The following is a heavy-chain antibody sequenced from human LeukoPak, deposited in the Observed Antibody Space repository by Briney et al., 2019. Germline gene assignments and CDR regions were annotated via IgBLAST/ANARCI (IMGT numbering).Heavy chain of an antibody. D-gene: IGHD3-10*01. J-gene: IGHJ6*02. CDR1: GYTFSNYA. CDR2: INAGNGKT. V-gene: IGHV1-3*01. Sequence: ASVKVSCKASGYTFSNYAIHWVRQAPGQRLEWMGWINAGNGKTKYSQKFQGRVTITRDTSASTAYMELSSLRYEDTAVYYCARGAYGSGSYYYYYGMDVWGQGTTVTVSS. CDR3: ARGAYGSGSYYYYYGMDV.